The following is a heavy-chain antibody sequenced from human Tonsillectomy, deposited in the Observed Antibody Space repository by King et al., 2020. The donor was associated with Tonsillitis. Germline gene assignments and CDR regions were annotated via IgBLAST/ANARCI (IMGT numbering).Heavy chain of an antibody. D-gene: IGHD2-15*01. J-gene: IGHJ3*02. CDR1: GFTFSSYS. CDR3: ARDRGGHAVGDDAFDI. Sequence: VQLVESGGGLVQPGGSLRLSCAASGFTFSSYSMNWVRQAPGKGLEWVSYISSSSSTIYYADSVKGRFTISRDNAKNSLYLQMNSLRAEDTAVYYCARDRGGHAVGDDAFDIWGQGTMVTVSS. V-gene: IGHV3-48*01. CDR2: ISSSSSTI.